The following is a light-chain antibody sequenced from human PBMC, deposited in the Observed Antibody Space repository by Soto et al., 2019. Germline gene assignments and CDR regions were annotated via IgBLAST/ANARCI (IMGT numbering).Light chain of an antibody. V-gene: IGKV3-15*01. CDR2: GAS. Sequence: EMVMTQSPATLSVSPGESATLSCRASQSVRSNLAWYQQKPGQAPRLLIYGASTRATGIPARFSGSGSGTEYTLTISGLQAEDFAVYYCHQYNIWPPLLFGGGTKVEIK. CDR3: HQYNIWPPLL. CDR1: QSVRSN. J-gene: IGKJ4*01.